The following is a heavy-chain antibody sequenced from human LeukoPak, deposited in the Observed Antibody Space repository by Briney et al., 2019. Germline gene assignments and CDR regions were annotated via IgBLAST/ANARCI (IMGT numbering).Heavy chain of an antibody. Sequence: SETLSITCTVSRGSISDYYWSWIRQPPGEGLEWIGYIYYSGSTNYNPSLKSRVTISLDTSKNQFSLNLNSVTAADTAVYYCARELKVGNTGYYFDYWGQGTLVTVSS. V-gene: IGHV4-59*01. CDR3: ARELKVGNTGYYFDY. CDR2: IYYSGST. D-gene: IGHD2/OR15-2a*01. CDR1: RGSISDYY. J-gene: IGHJ4*02.